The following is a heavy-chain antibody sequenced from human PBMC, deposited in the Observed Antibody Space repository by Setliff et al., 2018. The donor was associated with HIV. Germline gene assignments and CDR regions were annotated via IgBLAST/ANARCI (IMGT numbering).Heavy chain of an antibody. J-gene: IGHJ4*02. V-gene: IGHV4-4*08. D-gene: IGHD3-22*01. Sequence: SETLSLTCTVSGGSISSYYWSWIRQPPGKGLEWIGYIYTSGSTNYNPSLKSRVTISVDTSKSQFSLKLRSVTAADTAVYYCASGYYFDSSAYFVFYYWGQGTLVTVSS. CDR2: IYTSGST. CDR1: GGSISSYY. CDR3: ASGYYFDSSAYFVFYY.